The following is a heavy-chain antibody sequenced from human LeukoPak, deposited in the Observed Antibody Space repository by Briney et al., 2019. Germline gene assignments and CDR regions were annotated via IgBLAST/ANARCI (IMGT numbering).Heavy chain of an antibody. CDR3: VRTSGWYSSWFDP. D-gene: IGHD6-19*01. CDR1: GYXFTRYW. CDR2: IYPGDSDT. Sequence: GESLKISCKGSGYXFTRYWIGWVRQMPGKGLEWMGIIYPGDSDTRYSPSFQGQVTISADKSITTAYMQWSSLKASDTAIYYCVRTSGWYSSWFDPWGQGTLVTVSS. V-gene: IGHV5-51*01. J-gene: IGHJ5*02.